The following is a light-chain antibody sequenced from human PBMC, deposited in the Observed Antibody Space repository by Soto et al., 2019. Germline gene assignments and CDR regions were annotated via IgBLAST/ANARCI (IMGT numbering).Light chain of an antibody. V-gene: IGKV1-27*01. J-gene: IGKJ3*01. CDR2: GAS. Sequence: DIQMTQSPSSLSAYLGDRVTITCRASQGISNYLAWYQQKPGRLPKLLLFGASTLQSGVPARFSGSGSGTLFTLTINGLLPEDAATYYCQKYDRAPFTFGPGTKVDIK. CDR1: QGISNY. CDR3: QKYDRAPFT.